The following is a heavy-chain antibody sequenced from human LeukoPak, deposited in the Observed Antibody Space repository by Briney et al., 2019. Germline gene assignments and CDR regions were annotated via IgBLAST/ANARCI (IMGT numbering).Heavy chain of an antibody. V-gene: IGHV3-74*01. CDR2: INSDGSST. J-gene: IGHJ4*02. CDR1: GFTFSSYW. Sequence: GGSLRLSCAASGFTFSSYWMHWVRQAPGKGLVWVSRINSDGSSTSYADSVKGRFTISRDNAKNTLYLQMNSLRAEDTAVYYCAKVLYYDSSGYYSYFDYWGQGTLVTVSS. D-gene: IGHD3-22*01. CDR3: AKVLYYDSSGYYSYFDY.